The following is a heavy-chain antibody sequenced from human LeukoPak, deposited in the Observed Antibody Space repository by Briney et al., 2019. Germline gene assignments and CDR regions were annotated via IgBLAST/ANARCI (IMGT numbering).Heavy chain of an antibody. J-gene: IGHJ4*02. CDR3: TMQQNSLFDY. CDR2: IHPNSGVT. Sequence: ASVKVSCKASGYTSTSYDINWVRQATGQGLEWMGWIHPNSGVTKYAQKFQGRVTLTRDTSISTASMELTRLRSDDTAVYYCTMQQNSLFDYWGQGTLVTVSS. D-gene: IGHD6-13*01. CDR1: GYTSTSYD. V-gene: IGHV1-2*02.